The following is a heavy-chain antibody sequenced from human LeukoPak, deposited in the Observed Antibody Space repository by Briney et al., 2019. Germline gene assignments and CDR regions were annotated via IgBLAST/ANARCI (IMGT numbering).Heavy chain of an antibody. CDR1: GFTVSSSY. V-gene: IGHV3-53*01. J-gene: IGHJ3*02. CDR3: ARVGVVPAAIPDGFDI. D-gene: IGHD2-2*01. CDR2: IYSGGST. Sequence: GGSLRLSCAASGFTVSSSYMSWVRQAPGKGLEWVSVIYSGGSTYYADSVKGRFTISRDNSKNTLYLQVNSLTAEDTAVYYCARVGVVPAAIPDGFDIWGQGTMVTVSS.